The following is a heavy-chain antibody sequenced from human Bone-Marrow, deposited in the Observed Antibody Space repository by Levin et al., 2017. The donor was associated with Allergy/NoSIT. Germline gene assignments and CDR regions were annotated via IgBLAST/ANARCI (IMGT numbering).Heavy chain of an antibody. Sequence: GGSLRLSCAASGFTFSNYYMTWIRQAPGKGLEWISYITPTSSSTKYADSVRGRFTISRDAAKNSLFLQMNRRRAENTGVYYCARGNAVAGTPLWGQGTLVTVSS. CDR2: ITPTSSST. CDR1: GFTFSNYY. CDR3: ARGNAVAGTPL. D-gene: IGHD6-19*01. J-gene: IGHJ4*02. V-gene: IGHV3-11*05.